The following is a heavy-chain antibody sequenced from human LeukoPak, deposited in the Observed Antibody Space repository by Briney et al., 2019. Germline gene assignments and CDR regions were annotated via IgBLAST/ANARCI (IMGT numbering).Heavy chain of an antibody. D-gene: IGHD3-3*01. V-gene: IGHV1-69*01. Sequence: SVKVSCKASGGTYSSYAISWVRQAPGQGLEWVGGIIPIFGTANYAQKFQGRVTITADESTSTAYMELSSLRSEDTAVYYCAAPSWSDALDIWGQGTMVTVSS. CDR2: IIPIFGTA. CDR3: AAPSWSDALDI. CDR1: GGTYSSYA. J-gene: IGHJ3*02.